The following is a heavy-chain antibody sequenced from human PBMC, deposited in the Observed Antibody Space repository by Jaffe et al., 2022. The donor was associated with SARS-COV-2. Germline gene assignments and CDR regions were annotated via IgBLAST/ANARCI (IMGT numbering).Heavy chain of an antibody. CDR1: GFVLSDYW. V-gene: IGHV3-7*03. CDR3: ASYCGLTCGAGGF. J-gene: IGHJ4*02. Sequence: EVHLVESGGGLVQPGGSLRLSCAASGFVLSDYWMTWVRQAPGKGLEWVASIQEYGSQRHYVDSVEGRFTISRDNAKNSLYLQMNSLRAEDTAVYYCASYCGLTCGAGGFWGQGTLVTVSS. CDR2: IQEYGSQR. D-gene: IGHD2-21*01.